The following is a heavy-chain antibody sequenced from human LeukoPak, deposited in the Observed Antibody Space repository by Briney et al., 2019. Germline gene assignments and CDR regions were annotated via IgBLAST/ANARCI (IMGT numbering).Heavy chain of an antibody. CDR3: AKDRAGPPWAD. D-gene: IGHD1-1*01. CDR2: INGRGDDT. CDR1: GFTFSTYT. J-gene: IGHJ4*02. V-gene: IGHV3-23*01. Sequence: PGGSLRLSCAASGFTFSTYTMPWVRQPPGRGRDCVSTINGRGDDTYYADSVKGRFTISRDNSRNTLFLQMNNLRAEDTAVYYCAKDRAGPPWADWGQGTLVTVSS.